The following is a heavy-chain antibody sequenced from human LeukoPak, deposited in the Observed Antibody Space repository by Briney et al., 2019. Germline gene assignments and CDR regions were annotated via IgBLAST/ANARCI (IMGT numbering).Heavy chain of an antibody. D-gene: IGHD1-26*01. CDR2: IRNKSDGGTA. V-gene: IGHV3-15*01. CDR3: TTWGGSFSRY. J-gene: IGHJ4*02. CDR1: GFTFSNAW. Sequence: GGSLRLSCAASGFTFSNAWMAWVRQAPGKGLVFVGSIRNKSDGGTADSADPLKGRFTISRDDSTNTLYLQMNSLETEDTAVYHCTTWGGSFSRYWGQGTLVTVSS.